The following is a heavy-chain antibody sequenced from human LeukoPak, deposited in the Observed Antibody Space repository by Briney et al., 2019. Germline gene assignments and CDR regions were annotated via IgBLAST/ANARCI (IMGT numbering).Heavy chain of an antibody. CDR1: GRSISSYY. V-gene: IGHV4-59*08. D-gene: IGHD4-23*01. CDR2: IYYSGST. CDR3: ARHSSVAGKDNWFDS. J-gene: IGHJ5*01. Sequence: PSETLSLTCTVSGRSISSYYWSWIRQPPGKGLEWIGYIYYSGSTNNNPSLKSRVTISVDTSKNQFSLKLSSVTAADTAVYYCARHSSVAGKDNWFDSWGQGTLVTVSS.